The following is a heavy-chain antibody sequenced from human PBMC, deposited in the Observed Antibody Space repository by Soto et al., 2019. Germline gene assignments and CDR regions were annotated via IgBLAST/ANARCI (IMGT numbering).Heavy chain of an antibody. D-gene: IGHD3-10*01. CDR1: GFIFSSYW. CDR3: ARDFMARGRDSNWFDP. Sequence: PGGSLRLPCAASGFIFSSYWMQWVRQVPGKGPVWIARINSDGRNTKYTDSVKGRFTISGDNAKNTLYLQMNSLRAEDTAVYYFARDFMARGRDSNWFDPWGQGTVVTVSS. CDR2: INSDGRNT. J-gene: IGHJ5*02. V-gene: IGHV3-74*03.